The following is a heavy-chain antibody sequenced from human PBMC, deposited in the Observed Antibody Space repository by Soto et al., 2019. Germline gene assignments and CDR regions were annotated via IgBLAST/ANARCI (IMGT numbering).Heavy chain of an antibody. Sequence: EVQLVESGGGLVQPGGSLRLSCAASGFTFSRYSMNWVRQAPGKGLEWVSYISSSSSTIYYADSVKGRFTISRDNAKNSLYLQMNNLRDEDTAVYYCGGDSSGYFYPDVFDIWGQGTMVTVSS. J-gene: IGHJ3*02. V-gene: IGHV3-48*02. CDR3: GGDSSGYFYPDVFDI. CDR2: ISSSSSTI. CDR1: GFTFSRYS. D-gene: IGHD3-22*01.